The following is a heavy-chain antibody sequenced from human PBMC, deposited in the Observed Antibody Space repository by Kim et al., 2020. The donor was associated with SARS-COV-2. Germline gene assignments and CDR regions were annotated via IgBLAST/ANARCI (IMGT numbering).Heavy chain of an antibody. CDR3: ARDPGGGYCGGSSCYLNY. CDR2: INTNTGNP. V-gene: IGHV7-4-1*02. Sequence: ASVKVSCKASGYTFTSYAMNWVRQAPGQGLEWMGWINTNTGNPTYAQGFTGRLVFSLDTSVSTAYLQINSLKAEDSAVYFCARDPGGGYCGGSSCYLNYWGQGTLVTVSS. D-gene: IGHD2-2*01. CDR1: GYTFTSYA. J-gene: IGHJ4*02.